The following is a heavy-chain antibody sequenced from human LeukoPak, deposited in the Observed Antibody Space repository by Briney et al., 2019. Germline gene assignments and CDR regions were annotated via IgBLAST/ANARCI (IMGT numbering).Heavy chain of an antibody. D-gene: IGHD6-13*01. J-gene: IGHJ4*02. Sequence: VASVKVSCKASGYTFTIYYIHWVRQAPGQGLEWMGLINPSGGSTNYAQKFQGRVTMTRDTSTSTVYMELSSLRSEDTAVYYCARVAWYARWDLDYWGQGTLVTVSS. CDR3: ARVAWYARWDLDY. CDR1: GYTFTIYY. CDR2: INPSGGST. V-gene: IGHV1-46*01.